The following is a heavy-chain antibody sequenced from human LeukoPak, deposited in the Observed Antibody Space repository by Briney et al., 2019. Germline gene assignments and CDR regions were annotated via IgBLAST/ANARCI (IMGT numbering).Heavy chain of an antibody. CDR2: INHSGST. D-gene: IGHD3-10*01. V-gene: IGHV4-34*01. CDR1: GGSFSGYY. Sequence: SVTLSLTCAVYGGSFSGYYWSWIRQPPGKGLELIGEINHSGSTNYSPSLKSRVTISVDTSKNQFSLKLSSVTAADTAVYYCARGTSIVRGVIMSYWGQGTLVTVSS. CDR3: ARGTSIVRGVIMSY. J-gene: IGHJ4*02.